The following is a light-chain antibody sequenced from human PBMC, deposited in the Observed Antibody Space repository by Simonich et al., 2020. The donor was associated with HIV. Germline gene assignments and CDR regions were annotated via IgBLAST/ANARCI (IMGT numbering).Light chain of an antibody. Sequence: EMVMTQSPATLSLSPGERTTLSCRSSQSFSSNLAWYQQKPGKAPTLLIYDASTRATGIPARFSGSGSGTEFTLTINRMQSEDFAVYYCQQYDTWWTFGQGTKVEIK. CDR3: QQYDTWWT. CDR1: QSFSSN. CDR2: DAS. V-gene: IGKV3-15*01. J-gene: IGKJ1*01.